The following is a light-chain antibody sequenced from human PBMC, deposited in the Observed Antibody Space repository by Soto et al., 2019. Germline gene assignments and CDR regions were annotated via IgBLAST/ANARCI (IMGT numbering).Light chain of an antibody. CDR2: AAS. V-gene: IGKV1-39*01. CDR3: RQSDSMPWT. J-gene: IGKJ1*01. Sequence: DIQMTQSPSSLSASVGDRVTITRRASQSISGYVNWYQKKSARAPRRLMYAASSLQSGVPSRFSGGGSGTDFTLTISSMQPEDSATFYCRQSDSMPWTFGQGTKVDIK. CDR1: QSISGY.